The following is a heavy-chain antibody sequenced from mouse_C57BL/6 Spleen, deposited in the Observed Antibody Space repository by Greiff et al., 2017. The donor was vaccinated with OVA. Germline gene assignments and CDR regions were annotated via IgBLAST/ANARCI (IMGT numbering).Heavy chain of an antibody. J-gene: IGHJ2*01. Sequence: EVNVVESGGGLVKPGGSLKLSCAASGFTFSDYGMHWVRQAPEKGLEWVAYISSGSSTIYYADTVKGRFTISRDNAKNTLFLQMTSLRSEDTAMYYCARPGYYDYDLDYGGQGTTLTVSS. CDR1: GFTFSDYG. D-gene: IGHD2-4*01. V-gene: IGHV5-17*01. CDR3: ARPGYYDYDLDY. CDR2: ISSGSSTI.